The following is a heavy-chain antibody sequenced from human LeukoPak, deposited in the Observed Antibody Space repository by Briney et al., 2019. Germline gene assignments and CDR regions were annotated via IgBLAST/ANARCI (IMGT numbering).Heavy chain of an antibody. D-gene: IGHD3-22*01. CDR1: GFTFSSYA. CDR3: AKDLYDSSGLDY. CDR2: ISGSGGST. V-gene: IGHV3-23*01. Sequence: PGGSLRLSCAASGFTFSSYAMSWVRQAPGKGLEWVSGISGSGGSTYYADSVKGRFTISRDNSKNTLYLQMNSLRAEDTAVYYCAKDLYDSSGLDYWGQGTLVTVSS. J-gene: IGHJ4*02.